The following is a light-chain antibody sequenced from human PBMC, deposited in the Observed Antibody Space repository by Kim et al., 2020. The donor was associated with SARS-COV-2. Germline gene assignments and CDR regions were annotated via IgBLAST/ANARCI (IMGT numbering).Light chain of an antibody. J-gene: IGKJ1*01. CDR2: QIS. V-gene: IGKV2-24*01. CDR1: QSHLHSNGNTY. CDR3: MQSTQFPRT. Sequence: PVSISCRSSQSHLHSNGNTYLSWLHQRPGQPPRLLIYQISNRFSGVPDRFSGSGTGTDFTLKINRVEAEDVGIYYCMQSTQFPRTFGQGTKVEIK.